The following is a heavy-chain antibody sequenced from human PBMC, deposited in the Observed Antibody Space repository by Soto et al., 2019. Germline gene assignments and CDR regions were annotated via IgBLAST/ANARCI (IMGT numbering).Heavy chain of an antibody. CDR2: ISSDGSK. V-gene: IGHV3-66*01. Sequence: EVQLVESGGGLVQPGGSLRLSCAASGFTVSSNYMSWVRQAPGKGPEWVSVISSDGSKYYADSVKVRFTISRDNSKNTLYLQNNCLRAEDTAVYFCARDVSSGWYYFDYWGQGTLVTVSS. D-gene: IGHD6-19*01. CDR1: GFTVSSNY. J-gene: IGHJ4*02. CDR3: ARDVSSGWYYFDY.